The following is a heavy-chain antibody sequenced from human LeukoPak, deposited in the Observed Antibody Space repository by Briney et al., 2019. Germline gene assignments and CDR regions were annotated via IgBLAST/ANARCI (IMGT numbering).Heavy chain of an antibody. CDR1: GFTFSSYA. CDR3: ARDAYYGSGTLDDYYYYYGMDV. Sequence: PGGSLRLSCAASGFTFSSYAMHWVRQAPGKGLEGVAVISYDGSNKYYADSVKGRFTISRDNSKNTLYLQMNSLRAEDTAVYYCARDAYYGSGTLDDYYYYYGMDVWGQGTTVTVSS. J-gene: IGHJ6*02. CDR2: ISYDGSNK. D-gene: IGHD3-10*01. V-gene: IGHV3-30*04.